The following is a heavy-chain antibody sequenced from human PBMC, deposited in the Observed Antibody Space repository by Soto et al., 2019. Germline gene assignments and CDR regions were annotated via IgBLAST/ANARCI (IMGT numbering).Heavy chain of an antibody. V-gene: IGHV3-23*01. CDR1: GFTFSSYA. CDR3: AKEVDDYSNYETPELFDY. Sequence: GGSLRLSCAASGFTFSSYAMSWVRQAPGKGLEWVSAISGSGGSTYYADSVKGRFTISRDNSKNTLYLQMNSLRAEDTAVYYCAKEVDDYSNYETPELFDYWGQGTLVTVSS. D-gene: IGHD4-4*01. CDR2: ISGSGGST. J-gene: IGHJ4*02.